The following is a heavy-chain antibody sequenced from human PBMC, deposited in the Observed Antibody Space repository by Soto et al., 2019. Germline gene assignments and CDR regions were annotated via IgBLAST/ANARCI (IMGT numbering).Heavy chain of an antibody. D-gene: IGHD2-2*01. Sequence: QVQLVQSGAEVKKPGSSAKVSCKASGGTFSSYAISWVRQAPGQGLEWMGGIIPISDTTNYAQKFQGRVTITADESTSTAYMELSSLRSENTAVFYCARSQGSSTSLELYYYYYYGMDVWGQGTTVTVSS. V-gene: IGHV1-69*01. CDR3: ARSQGSSTSLELYYYYYYGMDV. CDR2: IIPISDTT. CDR1: GGTFSSYA. J-gene: IGHJ6*02.